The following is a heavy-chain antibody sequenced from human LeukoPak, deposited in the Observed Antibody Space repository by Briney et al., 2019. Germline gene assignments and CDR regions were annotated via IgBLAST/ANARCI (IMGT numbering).Heavy chain of an antibody. CDR2: ISGSGGST. V-gene: IGHV3-23*01. CDR3: AKANGFTMARGVIGY. J-gene: IGHJ4*02. D-gene: IGHD3-10*01. Sequence: GGSLRLSCAASGFTFSSYAMSWVRQAPGKGLEWVSAISGSGGSTYYADSVKGRFTISRDNSKNTLYLQMNSLRAEDTAVYYCAKANGFTMARGVIGYWGQGTLVTVSS. CDR1: GFTFSSYA.